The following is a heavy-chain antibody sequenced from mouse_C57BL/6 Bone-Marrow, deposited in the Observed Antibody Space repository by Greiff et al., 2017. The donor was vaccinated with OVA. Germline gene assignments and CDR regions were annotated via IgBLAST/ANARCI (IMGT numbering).Heavy chain of an antibody. D-gene: IGHD1-1*01. CDR1: GFTFSDYG. CDR3: AKRDYSSRDWFAY. V-gene: IGHV5-17*01. J-gene: IGHJ3*01. CDR2: ISSGSSTI. Sequence: EVQVVESGGGLVKPGGSLKLSCAASGFTFSDYGMHWVRQAPEKGLEWVAYISSGSSTIYYADTVKGRFTISRDNAKNTLFLQMTSLRSEDTAMYYCAKRDYSSRDWFAYWGQGTLVTFSA.